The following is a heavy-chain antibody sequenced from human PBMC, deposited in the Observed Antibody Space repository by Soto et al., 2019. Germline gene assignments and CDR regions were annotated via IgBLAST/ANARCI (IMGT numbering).Heavy chain of an antibody. D-gene: IGHD4-4*01. CDR3: AKGSLSNYGIFGY. J-gene: IGHJ4*02. Sequence: EVQLLESGRGLVQPGGSLRLSCAASGFTFSNYAMSWVRQAPGKGLEWVSGISGTGDNTYYVDSVKGRFTISRDNSKNPLYLQMNSLRAEDTAVYYCAKGSLSNYGIFGYWGQGTLVAVSS. V-gene: IGHV3-23*01. CDR1: GFTFSNYA. CDR2: ISGTGDNT.